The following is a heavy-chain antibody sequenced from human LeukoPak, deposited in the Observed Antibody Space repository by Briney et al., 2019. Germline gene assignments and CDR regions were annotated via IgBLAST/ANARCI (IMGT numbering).Heavy chain of an antibody. CDR1: GGSFSGYY. Sequence: SETLSLTCAVYGGSFSGYYWSWIRQPPGKGLEWIGEINHSGSTNYNPSLKSRVTISVDTSKNQFSLKLSSVTAADTAVYYCARHAVVVPAAKYYMDVWGKGTTVTVSS. J-gene: IGHJ6*03. V-gene: IGHV4-34*01. D-gene: IGHD2-2*01. CDR3: ARHAVVVPAAKYYMDV. CDR2: INHSGST.